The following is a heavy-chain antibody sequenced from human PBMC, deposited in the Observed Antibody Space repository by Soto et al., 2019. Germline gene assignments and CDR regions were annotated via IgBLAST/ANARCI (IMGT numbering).Heavy chain of an antibody. D-gene: IGHD6-6*01. Sequence: GGSLRLSCAASGFTFSSYAMSWVRQAPGKGLEWVSAISGSGGSTYYADSVKGRFTISRDNSKNTLYLQMNSLRAEDTAVYYCAKGGIDLEEQLADYYYYGMDVWGQGTTVTVSS. J-gene: IGHJ6*02. CDR2: ISGSGGST. CDR1: GFTFSSYA. CDR3: AKGGIDLEEQLADYYYYGMDV. V-gene: IGHV3-23*01.